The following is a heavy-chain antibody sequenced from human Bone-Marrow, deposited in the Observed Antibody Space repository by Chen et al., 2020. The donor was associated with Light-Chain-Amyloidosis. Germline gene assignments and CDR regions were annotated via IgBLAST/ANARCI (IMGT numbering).Heavy chain of an antibody. CDR2: INWNGGST. J-gene: IGHJ6*03. V-gene: IGHV3-20*04. CDR1: GFTFDDYG. D-gene: IGHD6-13*01. Sequence: EVQLVESGGGVVRPGGSLRLSCAASGFTFDDYGMSWVRQAPGTGLALVSGINWNGGSTGYADPGKGPFTISRDNAKNSLYLQMNRLRAEDTALYYCARGRSLAALRLYYYYMDVWGQGTTVTVSS. CDR3: ARGRSLAALRLYYYYMDV.